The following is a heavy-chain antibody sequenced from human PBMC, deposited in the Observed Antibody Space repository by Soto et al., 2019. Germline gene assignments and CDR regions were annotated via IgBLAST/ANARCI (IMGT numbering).Heavy chain of an antibody. V-gene: IGHV4-59*01. CDR1: GGSISSYY. CDR2: IYYRGST. Sequence: QVQLQESGPRLVKPSETLSLTCTVSGGSISSYYWSWIRQPPGKGLEWIGYIYYRGSTNYNPSLKSRVTTSVDTSKNRYCLNLRSVAAAVTAVYYCARVVGYCSGGSCYSGRFDPWGQGTLVTVSS. J-gene: IGHJ5*02. D-gene: IGHD2-15*01. CDR3: ARVVGYCSGGSCYSGRFDP.